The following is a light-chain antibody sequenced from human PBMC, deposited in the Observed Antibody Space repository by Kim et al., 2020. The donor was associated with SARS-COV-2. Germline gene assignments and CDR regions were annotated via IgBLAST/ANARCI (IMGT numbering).Light chain of an antibody. CDR2: DAS. V-gene: IGKV3-11*01. J-gene: IGKJ3*01. CDR1: QSISSY. CDR3: QQRFT. Sequence: EIVLTQSPAILSLSPGERATLSCRASQSISSYLAWYQQKPGQAPGLLIYDASNRAIGIAARFSGSGSGTDFTLTISSLEPEDFAVYYCQQRFTFGPGTKVDIK.